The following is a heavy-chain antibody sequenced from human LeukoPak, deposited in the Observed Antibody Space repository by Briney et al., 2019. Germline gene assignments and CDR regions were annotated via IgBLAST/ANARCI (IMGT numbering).Heavy chain of an antibody. D-gene: IGHD3-16*02. CDR3: ATDRRVITFGGVIVNFDY. CDR2: FDPEDGET. J-gene: IGHJ4*02. CDR1: GYTLTELS. V-gene: IGHV1-24*01. Sequence: ASVKVSCKVSGYTLTELSMHWVRQAPGKGLEWMGGFDPEDGETIYAQKFQGRVTMTEDTSTDTAYMELSSLRSEDTAVYYCATDRRVITFGGVIVNFDYWGQGTLVTVSS.